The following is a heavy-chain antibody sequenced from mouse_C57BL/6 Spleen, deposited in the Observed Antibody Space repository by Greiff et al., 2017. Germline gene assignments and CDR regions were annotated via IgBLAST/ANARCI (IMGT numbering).Heavy chain of an antibody. CDR2: IDPETGGT. CDR3: TTTVVAPFDY. Sequence: VQLQQSGAELVRPGASVTLSCKASGYTFTDYEMHWVKQTPVHGLEWIGAIDPETGGTAYNQKFKGKAILTADKSSSTAYMELRSLTSEDSAVYYCTTTVVAPFDYWGQGTTRTVSS. J-gene: IGHJ2*01. CDR1: GYTFTDYE. V-gene: IGHV1-15*01. D-gene: IGHD1-1*01.